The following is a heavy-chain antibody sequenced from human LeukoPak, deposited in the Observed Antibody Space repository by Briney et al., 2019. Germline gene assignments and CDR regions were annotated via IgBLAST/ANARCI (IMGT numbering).Heavy chain of an antibody. J-gene: IGHJ2*01. Sequence: SETLSLTCTVSGGSISSSNCYWGWIRQPPGKGLEWIGSIYYGGGTYHNASLKSRVTISIDASKNQFSLKLSSVTAADTAVYYCARQYSDILTGYHRGELYWYFDLWGRGTLVTVSS. CDR3: ARQYSDILTGYHRGELYWYFDL. CDR2: IYYGGGT. V-gene: IGHV4-39*01. CDR1: GGSISSSNCY. D-gene: IGHD3-9*01.